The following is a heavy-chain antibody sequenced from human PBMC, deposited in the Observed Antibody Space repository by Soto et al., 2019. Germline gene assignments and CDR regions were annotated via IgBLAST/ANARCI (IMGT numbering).Heavy chain of an antibody. CDR1: GYTFTSYD. J-gene: IGHJ4*02. CDR2: INPNSGGT. Sequence: ASVKVSCKASGYTFTSYDINWVRQAPGQGLEWMGWINPNSGGTNYAQKFQGWVTMTRDTSISTAYMELSRLRSDDTAVFYCARGSGSSWYRQYYFDYWAQGTLVTVSS. CDR3: ARGSGSSWYRQYYFDY. V-gene: IGHV1-2*04. D-gene: IGHD6-13*01.